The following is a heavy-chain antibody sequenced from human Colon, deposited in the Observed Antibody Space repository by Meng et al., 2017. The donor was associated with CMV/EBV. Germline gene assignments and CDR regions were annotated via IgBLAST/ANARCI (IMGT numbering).Heavy chain of an antibody. V-gene: IGHV3-11*01. J-gene: IGHJ6*02. Sequence: GGSLRLSCAASGFTFSDYYMSWIRQAPGKGLEWVSYISSSGSTIYYADSVKGRFTISRDNAKNSLYLQMNSLRAEDTAVYYCARDRPLGPGPVPHGGMDVLGQGTPFPVSS. CDR2: ISSSGSTI. CDR3: ARDRPLGPGPVPHGGMDV. CDR1: GFTFSDYY. D-gene: IGHD3-10*01.